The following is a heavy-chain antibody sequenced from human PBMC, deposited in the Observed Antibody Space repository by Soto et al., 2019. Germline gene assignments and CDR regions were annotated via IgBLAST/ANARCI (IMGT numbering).Heavy chain of an antibody. CDR3: ARDFKRYSSSPGPLEY. CDR2: FDPEDGET. J-gene: IGHJ4*02. V-gene: IGHV1-24*01. D-gene: IGHD6-6*01. CDR1: GYTLTELS. Sequence: ASVKVSCKVSGYTLTELSMHWVLQAPGKGLEWMGGFDPEDGETIYAQKFQGRVTMTEDTSTDTAYMELSSLRSEDTAVYYCARDFKRYSSSPGPLEYWGQGTLVTVSS.